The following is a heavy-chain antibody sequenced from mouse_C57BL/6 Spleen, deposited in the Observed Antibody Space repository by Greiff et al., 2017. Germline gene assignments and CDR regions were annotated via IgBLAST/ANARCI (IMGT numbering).Heavy chain of an antibody. CDR3: AREEANYYGSSYDYFDY. J-gene: IGHJ2*01. CDR2: ISDGGSYT. V-gene: IGHV5-4*01. CDR1: GFTFSSYA. D-gene: IGHD1-1*01. Sequence: DVHLVESGGGLVKPGGSLKLSCAASGFTFSSYAMSWVRQTPEKRLEWVATISDGGSYTYYPDNVKGRFTISRDNAKNNLYLQMSHLKSEDTAMYYCAREEANYYGSSYDYFDYWGQGTTLTVSS.